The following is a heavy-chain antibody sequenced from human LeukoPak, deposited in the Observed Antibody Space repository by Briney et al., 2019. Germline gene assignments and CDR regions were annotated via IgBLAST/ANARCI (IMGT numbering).Heavy chain of an antibody. V-gene: IGHV1-69*05. CDR1: GGTFSSHA. CDR2: INPIFHTP. Sequence: SVKVPCKASGGTFSSHAISWVRQAPGQGLEWMGVINPIFHTPTYAKKFQGRLTITKDESMSTASMDLSSLISDDTAVYYCARGRTTGEFDYWGQGTLVTVSS. D-gene: IGHD4-11*01. CDR3: ARGRTTGEFDY. J-gene: IGHJ4*02.